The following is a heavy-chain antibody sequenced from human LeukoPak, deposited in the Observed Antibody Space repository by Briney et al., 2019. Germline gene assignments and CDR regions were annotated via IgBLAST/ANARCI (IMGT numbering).Heavy chain of an antibody. CDR3: ARLDFHSTRFYGVDV. J-gene: IGHJ6*02. CDR1: GFTFSNYW. D-gene: IGHD2-2*01. Sequence: GGSLRLSCVASGFTFSNYWMSWVSQAPGKGLEWVASINQDESEKYYVDSVKGRFTISRDNAKNSLYLQMNSLRAEDTAVYYCARLDFHSTRFYGVDVWGQGTTVTVSS. CDR2: INQDESEK. V-gene: IGHV3-7*01.